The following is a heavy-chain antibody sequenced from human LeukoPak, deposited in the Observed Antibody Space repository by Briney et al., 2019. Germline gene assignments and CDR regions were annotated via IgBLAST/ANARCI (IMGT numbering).Heavy chain of an antibody. CDR1: GFTFSSYS. V-gene: IGHV3-21*01. Sequence: PGGSLRLSCAASGFTFSSYSMNWVRQAPGQGLEWVSSISSSSSYIYYADSVKGRFTISRGNAKNTLYLQMNNLRAEDTAVYYCARAGGGLQSYGFDVWGQGTMVTVS. CDR2: ISSSSSYI. J-gene: IGHJ3*01. D-gene: IGHD5-24*01. CDR3: ARAGGGLQSYGFDV.